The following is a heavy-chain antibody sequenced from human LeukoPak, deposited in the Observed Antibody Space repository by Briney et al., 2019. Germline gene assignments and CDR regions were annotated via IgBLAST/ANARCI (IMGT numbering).Heavy chain of an antibody. CDR3: ARGLPFCSGANCYGRGWFDP. CDR1: GGTFSSYA. J-gene: IGHJ5*02. D-gene: IGHD2-15*01. CDR2: IIPIFGTA. V-gene: IGHV1-69*06. Sequence: GSSVTISCKASGGTFSSYAISWVRQAPGQGLEWMGGIIPIFGTANYAQKFQGRVTITADKSTSTAYMELSSLRSEDTAVYYCARGLPFCSGANCYGRGWFDPWGQGTLVTVSS.